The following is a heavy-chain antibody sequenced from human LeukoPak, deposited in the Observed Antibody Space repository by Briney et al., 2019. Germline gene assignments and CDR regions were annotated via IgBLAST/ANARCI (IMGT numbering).Heavy chain of an antibody. J-gene: IGHJ3*02. CDR1: GYSFTSYW. V-gene: IGHV5-51*01. CDR3: ARLRVVPAAIGLDAFDI. Sequence: GESLKISCKGSGYSFTSYWIGWVRQMPGKGLEWMGFIYPGDSDTRYSPSFQGQVTISADKSISTAYLQWSSLKASDTAMYYCARLRVVPAAIGLDAFDIWGQGTMVTVSS. D-gene: IGHD2-2*02. CDR2: IYPGDSDT.